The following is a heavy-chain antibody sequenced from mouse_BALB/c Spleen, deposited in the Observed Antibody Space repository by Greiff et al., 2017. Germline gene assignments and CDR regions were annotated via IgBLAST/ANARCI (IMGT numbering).Heavy chain of an antibody. CDR1: GYTFTSYY. J-gene: IGHJ4*01. D-gene: IGHD1-1*01. CDR2: INPSNGGT. CDR3: TRGLTTVVAKDAMDY. V-gene: IGHV1S81*02. Sequence: QVQLQQSGAELVKPGASVKLSCKASGYTFTSYYMYWVKQRPGQGLEWIGEINPSNGGTNFNEKFKSKATLTVDKSSSTAYMQLSSLTSEDSAVYYCTRGLTTVVAKDAMDYWGQGTSVTVSS.